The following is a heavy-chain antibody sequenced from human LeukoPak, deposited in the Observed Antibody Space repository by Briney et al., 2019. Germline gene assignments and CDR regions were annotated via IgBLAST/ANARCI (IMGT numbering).Heavy chain of an antibody. J-gene: IGHJ4*02. D-gene: IGHD6-6*01. Sequence: ASVKVSCKASGFTFTSSAMQWVRQARGQPLEWIGWIVVGSGNTNYAQKFQERVTITRDMSTSTAYMELSSLRSEDTAVYYCAAGSSSSLIDYWGQGTLVTVSS. CDR3: AAGSSSSLIDY. CDR2: IVVGSGNT. CDR1: GFTFTSSA. V-gene: IGHV1-58*02.